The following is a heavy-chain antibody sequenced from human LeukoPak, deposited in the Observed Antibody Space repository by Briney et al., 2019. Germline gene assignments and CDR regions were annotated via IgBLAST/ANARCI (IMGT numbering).Heavy chain of an antibody. CDR2: ISYDGSNK. J-gene: IGHJ4*02. CDR1: GFTFSSYG. V-gene: IGHV3-30*18. Sequence: PGGSLRLSCAASGFTFSSYGMHWVRQAPGKGLEWVAGISYDGSNKYYADSVKGRFTISRDNSKNTLYLQMNSLRAEDTAVYYCAKGAKGMSSSWYLFDYWGQGTLVTVSS. D-gene: IGHD6-13*01. CDR3: AKGAKGMSSSWYLFDY.